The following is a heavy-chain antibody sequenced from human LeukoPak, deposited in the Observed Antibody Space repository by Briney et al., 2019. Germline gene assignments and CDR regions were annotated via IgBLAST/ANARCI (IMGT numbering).Heavy chain of an antibody. CDR2: FYDSGDF. V-gene: IGHV4-59*08. CDR3: ARLLRPGGRKSDAFDI. CDR1: GDSISGHH. Sequence: PSQTLSLTCTVSGDSISGHHWTWIRQPPGTGLEWIGYFYDSGDFNYNPSLKSRVTISIDMSNNQFSLTMSSVTAADTAMYYCARLLRPGGRKSDAFDIWGQGTLVTVSS. D-gene: IGHD1-26*01. J-gene: IGHJ3*02.